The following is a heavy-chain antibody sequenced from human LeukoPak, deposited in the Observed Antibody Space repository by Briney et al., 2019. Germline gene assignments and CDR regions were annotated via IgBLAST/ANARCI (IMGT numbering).Heavy chain of an antibody. V-gene: IGHV1-24*01. D-gene: IGHD3-16*02. CDR1: GYTLTELS. CDR2: FDPEDGET. Sequence: GASVKVSCKVSGYTLTELSMHWVRQAPGKGLEWMGGFDPEDGETIYAQKFQGRVTMTEDTSTDTAYMELSGLRSEDTAVYYCACVTFGGVIDEGGYWGQGTLVTVSS. CDR3: ACVTFGGVIDEGGY. J-gene: IGHJ4*02.